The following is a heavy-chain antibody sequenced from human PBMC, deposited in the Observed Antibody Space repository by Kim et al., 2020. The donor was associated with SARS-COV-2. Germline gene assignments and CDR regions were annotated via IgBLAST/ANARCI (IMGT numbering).Heavy chain of an antibody. Sequence: GGSLRLSCAASGFTVSSNYMSWVRQAPGKGLEWVSVIYSGGSTYYADSVKGRFTISRHNSKNTLYLQMNSLRAEDTAVYYCARRINYCSCGSCYSGDYYYYMDVWGKGTTVTVSS. J-gene: IGHJ6*03. V-gene: IGHV3-53*01. CDR3: ARRINYCSCGSCYSGDYYYYMDV. CDR2: IYSGGST. CDR1: GFTVSSNY. D-gene: IGHD2-15*01.